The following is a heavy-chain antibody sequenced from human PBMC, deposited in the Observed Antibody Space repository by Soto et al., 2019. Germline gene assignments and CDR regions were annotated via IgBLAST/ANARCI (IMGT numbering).Heavy chain of an antibody. D-gene: IGHD6-13*01. CDR3: ARRGYSSSWYYYYYYGMDV. CDR1: GYTFTSYD. J-gene: IGHJ6*02. V-gene: IGHV1-8*01. Sequence: ASVKVSCKAAGYTFTSYDINWVRQATGQGLEWMGWMNPNSGNTGYAQKFQGRVTMTRNTSISTAYMELSSLRSEDTAVYYCARRGYSSSWYYYYYYGMDVWGQGTTVTVSS. CDR2: MNPNSGNT.